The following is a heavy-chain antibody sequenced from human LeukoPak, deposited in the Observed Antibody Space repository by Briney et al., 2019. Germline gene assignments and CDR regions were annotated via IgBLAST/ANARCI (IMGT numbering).Heavy chain of an antibody. Sequence: PSETLSLTCTVSGGSMSDYYWSWIRQPAGKGLEWIGRFYSSGSTNYNPSLTSRVTLSVDISKNQFSLNLSSVTAADTAVYYCASEGIRDYYYYIMDVWGKGTTVTISS. CDR2: FYSSGST. V-gene: IGHV4-4*07. D-gene: IGHD1-14*01. J-gene: IGHJ6*03. CDR1: GGSMSDYY. CDR3: ASEGIRDYYYYIMDV.